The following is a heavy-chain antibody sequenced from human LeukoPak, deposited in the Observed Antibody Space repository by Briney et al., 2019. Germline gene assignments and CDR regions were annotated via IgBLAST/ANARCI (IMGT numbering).Heavy chain of an antibody. V-gene: IGHV7-4-1*02. CDR3: ARNAEWEPPYYYGMDV. CDR2: INTNTGNP. J-gene: IGHJ6*02. Sequence: ASVKVSCKASGYTFTSYAMNWVRQAPGQGLEWMGWINTNTGNPTYAQGFTGRFVFSLDTSVSTAYLQISSLKAEDTAVYYCARNAEWEPPYYYGMDVWGQGTTVTVSS. CDR1: GYTFTSYA. D-gene: IGHD1-26*01.